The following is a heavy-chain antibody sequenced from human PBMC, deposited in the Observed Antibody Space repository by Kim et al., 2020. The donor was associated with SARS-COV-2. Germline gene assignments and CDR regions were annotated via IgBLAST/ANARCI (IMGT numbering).Heavy chain of an antibody. CDR2: INPNSGGT. D-gene: IGHD1-26*01. Sequence: ASVKVSCKASGYTFTGYYMHWVRQAPGQGLEWMGWINPNSGGTNYAQKFQGRVTMTRDTSISTAYMELSRLRSDDTAVYYCARVPEIGATADAFDIWGQGTMVTVSS. CDR1: GYTFTGYY. V-gene: IGHV1-2*02. CDR3: ARVPEIGATADAFDI. J-gene: IGHJ3*02.